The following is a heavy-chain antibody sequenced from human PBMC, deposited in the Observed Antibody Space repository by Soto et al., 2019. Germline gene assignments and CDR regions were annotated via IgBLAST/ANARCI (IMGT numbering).Heavy chain of an antibody. J-gene: IGHJ4*02. D-gene: IGHD1-26*01. CDR2: AHYSGST. V-gene: IGHV4-59*01. CDR3: ARRGLGARFDY. CDR1: GGSITNYY. Sequence: SETLSLTCTVSGGSITNYYWSWTRQTPGKGLEWVGSAHYSGSTHYNPSLKSRVTTSVDTSKNQISLNLTSVTAADTAVYYCARRGLGARFDYWGQGTLVTVSS.